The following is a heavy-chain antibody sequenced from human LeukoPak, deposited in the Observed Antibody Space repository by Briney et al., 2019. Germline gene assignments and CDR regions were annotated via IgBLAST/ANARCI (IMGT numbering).Heavy chain of an antibody. CDR1: GYTFAGYY. V-gene: IGHV1-2*06. CDR2: INPNSGGT. D-gene: IGHD6-13*01. J-gene: IGHJ5*02. Sequence: GASVKVSCKASGYTFAGYYMHWVRQAPGQGLEWMGRINPNSGGTNYAQKFQGRVTMTRNTSISTAYMELSSLRSEDTAVYYCARGLKAAGRGQTPFDPWGQGTLVTVSS. CDR3: ARGLKAAGRGQTPFDP.